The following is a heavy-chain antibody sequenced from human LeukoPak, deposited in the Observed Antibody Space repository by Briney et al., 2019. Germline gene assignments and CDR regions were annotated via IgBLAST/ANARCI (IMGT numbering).Heavy chain of an antibody. J-gene: IGHJ4*02. D-gene: IGHD3-10*01. CDR2: ISGSGGST. V-gene: IGHV3-23*01. CDR3: AKGTVAYGSGSYDY. Sequence: GRSLRLSCAASGFTFSSYGMSWVRQAPGKGLEWVSGISGSGGSTYYGDSVKGRFTISRDNSKNTLYLQMKSLRAGDTAVYHCAKGTVAYGSGSYDYWGQGTLVTVSS. CDR1: GFTFSSYG.